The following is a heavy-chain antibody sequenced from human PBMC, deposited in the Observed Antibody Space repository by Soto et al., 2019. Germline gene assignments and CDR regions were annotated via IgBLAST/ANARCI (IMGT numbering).Heavy chain of an antibody. Sequence: GGSLRLSCAASGFTFSSYAMSWVRQAPGKGLEWVSAISGSGGSTYYADSGKGRFTISRDNSKNTLYLQMNSLRAEDTAVYYCAKDRFLEWLLQFDYWGQGTLVTVSS. D-gene: IGHD3-3*01. V-gene: IGHV3-23*01. CDR2: ISGSGGST. CDR3: AKDRFLEWLLQFDY. J-gene: IGHJ4*02. CDR1: GFTFSSYA.